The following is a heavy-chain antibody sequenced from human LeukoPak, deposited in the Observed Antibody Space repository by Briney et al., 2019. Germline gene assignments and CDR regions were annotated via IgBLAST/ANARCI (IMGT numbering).Heavy chain of an antibody. V-gene: IGHV1-18*01. Sequence: PGASVKVSCKASGYTFTSDGITWVRQAPGRGLEWMGWIGPYTGNTDYAQKFQGRVIMTTDPSTDTAYMELRTLRSDDTAVYYCARNQGGYALFWGQGTLVTVSS. CDR1: GYTFTSDG. J-gene: IGHJ4*02. CDR2: IGPYTGNT. D-gene: IGHD1-1*01. CDR3: ARNQGGYALF.